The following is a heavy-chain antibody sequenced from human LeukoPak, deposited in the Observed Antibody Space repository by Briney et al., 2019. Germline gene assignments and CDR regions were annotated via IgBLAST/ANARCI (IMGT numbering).Heavy chain of an antibody. V-gene: IGHV3-30*02. Sequence: GGSLRLSCAASGFTFSSYGMHWVRQAPGKGLEWVAFIRYDGSNKYYADSVKGRFTISRDNSKNTLYLQMNSLRAEDTAVYYCAKDSPPNYYDSSGNFDYWGQGTLVTVSS. CDR1: GFTFSSYG. J-gene: IGHJ4*02. D-gene: IGHD3-22*01. CDR3: AKDSPPNYYDSSGNFDY. CDR2: IRYDGSNK.